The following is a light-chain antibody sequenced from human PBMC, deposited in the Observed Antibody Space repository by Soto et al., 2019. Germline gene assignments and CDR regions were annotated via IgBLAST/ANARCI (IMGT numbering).Light chain of an antibody. CDR2: EVT. V-gene: IGLV2-14*03. Sequence: QSVLTQPASVSGSPGQSITISCTGTSSDIGRYNYVSWYQQHPGKAPKLIIYEVTNRPSGVSNRFSGSKSGTTASLTISGLQASVAADYYCSSYTPLITLWVFGGGTKLPVL. CDR3: SSYTPLITLWV. CDR1: SSDIGRYNY. J-gene: IGLJ3*02.